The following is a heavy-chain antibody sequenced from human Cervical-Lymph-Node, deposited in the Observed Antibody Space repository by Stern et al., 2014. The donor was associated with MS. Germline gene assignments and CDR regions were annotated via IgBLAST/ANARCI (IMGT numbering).Heavy chain of an antibody. V-gene: IGHV1-69*01. Sequence: MQLVESGAEVKKPGSSVKVSCKASGGTFSSYAISWGRQAPGQGLEWMGGIILIFGTANYAQKFQGRVTMTADESTSTAYMELSSLRSEDTAVYYCARGELKEGLVRGMDVWGQGTTVTVSS. D-gene: IGHD1-26*01. CDR2: IILIFGTA. J-gene: IGHJ6*02. CDR3: ARGELKEGLVRGMDV. CDR1: GGTFSSYA.